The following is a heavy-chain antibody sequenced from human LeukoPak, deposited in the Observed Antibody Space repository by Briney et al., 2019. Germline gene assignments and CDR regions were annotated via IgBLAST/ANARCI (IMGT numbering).Heavy chain of an antibody. Sequence: GASVKVSCKASGYTFNDHDMHWVLRAPGQGLEWMGRINPNSGGTTYAQKFQGRVTMTTDTSISTAYMELSRLTSDDTAVYYCARDWSGSYEQWGQGTLVSVSS. J-gene: IGHJ4*02. CDR1: GYTFNDHD. CDR2: INPNSGGT. V-gene: IGHV1-2*06. CDR3: ARDWSGSYEQ. D-gene: IGHD1-26*01.